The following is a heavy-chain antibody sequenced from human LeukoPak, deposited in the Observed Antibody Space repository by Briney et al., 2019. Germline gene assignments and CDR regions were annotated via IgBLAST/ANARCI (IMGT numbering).Heavy chain of an antibody. CDR2: FDPEDGET. D-gene: IGHD6-19*01. CDR3: AAVAGHKGSDAFDI. V-gene: IGHV1-24*01. CDR1: GYTLTELS. Sequence: ASVKVSCKVSGYTLTELSMHWVRQAPGKGLEWVGGFDPEDGETIYAQKFQGRVTMTEDTSTDTAYMELSSLRSEDTAVYYCAAVAGHKGSDAFDIWGQGTMVTVSS. J-gene: IGHJ3*02.